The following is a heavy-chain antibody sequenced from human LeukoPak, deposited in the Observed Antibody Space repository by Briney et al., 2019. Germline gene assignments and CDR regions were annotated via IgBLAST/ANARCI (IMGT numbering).Heavy chain of an antibody. D-gene: IGHD1-26*01. Sequence: PSETLSLTCTVSSGSISTSNYYWGWVRQPPGKALEWIGNIFYSGSTYYSPSLKSRVTISLDTSRNQFSLKLNSVTAADTAVYYCAREVGFRFDFWGQGTMVTVSS. CDR3: AREVGFRFDF. CDR2: IFYSGST. V-gene: IGHV4-39*07. J-gene: IGHJ3*01. CDR1: SGSISTSNYY.